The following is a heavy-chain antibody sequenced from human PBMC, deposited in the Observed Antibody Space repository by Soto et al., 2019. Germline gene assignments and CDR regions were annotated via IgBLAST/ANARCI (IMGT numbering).Heavy chain of an antibody. Sequence: SVKVSGKASGFTFTSSAFQWVRQARGQRLEWIGWIAVGSGYTNYAQRFQDRVTLTRDMSTATTYMELSRLTSEDTAIYYCAADATAWQQMVPSDYWGQGTLVTVS. D-gene: IGHD2-8*01. CDR3: AADATAWQQMVPSDY. CDR2: IAVGSGYT. CDR1: GFTFTSSA. V-gene: IGHV1-58*01. J-gene: IGHJ4*02.